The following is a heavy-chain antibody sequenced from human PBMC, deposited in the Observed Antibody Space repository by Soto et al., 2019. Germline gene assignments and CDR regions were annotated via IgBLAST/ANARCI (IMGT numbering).Heavy chain of an antibody. CDR2: MNPNSGNT. CDR1: GYTFTSYD. J-gene: IGHJ4*02. D-gene: IGHD3-22*01. V-gene: IGHV1-8*01. Sequence: QVQLVQSGAXVXXPXAPVKVSCKASGYTFTSYDVNWVRQATGQGLEWMGWMNPNSGNTGYAQKFQGRVTMTRNTSISTAYMELSGLRSEDTAVYYCARELTMIVDNWGQGTLVAVSS. CDR3: ARELTMIVDN.